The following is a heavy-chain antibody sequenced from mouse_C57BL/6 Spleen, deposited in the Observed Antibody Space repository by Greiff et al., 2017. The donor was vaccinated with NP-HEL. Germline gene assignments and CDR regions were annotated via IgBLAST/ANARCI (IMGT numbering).Heavy chain of an antibody. D-gene: IGHD1-1*01. J-gene: IGHJ2*01. Sequence: VQLQQPGAELVKPGASVKLSCKASGYTFTSYWMHWVKQRPGPGLEWIGMIHPNSGSTNYNEKFKSKATLTVDKSSSTAYMQLSSLTSEDSAVYYCARQGTSYGSRYYFDYWGQGTTLTVSS. V-gene: IGHV1-64*01. CDR2: IHPNSGST. CDR1: GYTFTSYW. CDR3: ARQGTSYGSRYYFDY.